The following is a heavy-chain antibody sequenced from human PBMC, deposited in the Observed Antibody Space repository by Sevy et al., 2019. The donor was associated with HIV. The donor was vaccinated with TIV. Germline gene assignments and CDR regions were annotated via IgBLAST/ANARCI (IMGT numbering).Heavy chain of an antibody. Sequence: GGSLRVSCAASGFTFSSYGMHWVRQAPGKGLEWVAFIRYDGINKYYADSVKGRFPISRDNSKNTLYLQMNSLRAEDTAVYYCAKDRGRSAFWSGYSPGDGMDVWGQGTTVTVSS. CDR2: IRYDGINK. V-gene: IGHV3-30*02. D-gene: IGHD3-3*01. CDR3: AKDRGRSAFWSGYSPGDGMDV. J-gene: IGHJ6*02. CDR1: GFTFSSYG.